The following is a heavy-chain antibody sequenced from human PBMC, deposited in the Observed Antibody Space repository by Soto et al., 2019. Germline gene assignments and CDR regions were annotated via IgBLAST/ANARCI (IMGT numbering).Heavy chain of an antibody. CDR2: IWHDGNNK. D-gene: IGHD1-26*01. Sequence: GGSLRLSCAASGFTFSNYGMHWVRQAPGKGLEWVAIIWHDGNNKYYADSVRGRFIISRDNSKNRLYLQMNSLRAEDTAVYYCASDLVGASDSYGLDVWGQGTTVTVSS. V-gene: IGHV3-33*01. CDR1: GFTFSNYG. J-gene: IGHJ6*02. CDR3: ASDLVGASDSYGLDV.